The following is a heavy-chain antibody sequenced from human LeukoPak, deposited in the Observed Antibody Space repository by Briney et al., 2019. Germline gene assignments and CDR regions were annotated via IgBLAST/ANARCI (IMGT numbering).Heavy chain of an antibody. D-gene: IGHD6-13*01. J-gene: IGHJ6*03. Sequence: PSETLSLTCAVSGGSFSGYYWSWIRQPPGKGLEWIGEINQSGSTNYNPSLKSRVTISVDTSKNQFSLKLRSVTAADTAMYYCARGPYSSSWYSYYYYMDVWGKGTTVTVSS. CDR2: INQSGST. V-gene: IGHV4-34*01. CDR1: GGSFSGYY. CDR3: ARGPYSSSWYSYYYYMDV.